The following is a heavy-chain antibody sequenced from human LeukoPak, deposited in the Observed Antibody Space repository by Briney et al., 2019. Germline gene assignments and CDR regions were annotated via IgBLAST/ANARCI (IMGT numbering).Heavy chain of an antibody. CDR3: ARDSSSEGPFDY. D-gene: IGHD6-6*01. J-gene: IGHJ4*02. V-gene: IGHV3-30*03. CDR1: GFTLSTYG. CDR2: ISHDGNSK. Sequence: GGSLRLSCAASGFTLSTYGMHWVRQAPGKGLEWVAMISHDGNSKQYADFAKGRFTISRDNSKNTLYLQMNSLKTEDTAVYYCARDSSSEGPFDYWGQGTLVTVSS.